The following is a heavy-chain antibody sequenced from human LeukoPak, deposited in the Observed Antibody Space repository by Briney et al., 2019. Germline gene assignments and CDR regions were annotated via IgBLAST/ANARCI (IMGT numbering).Heavy chain of an antibody. V-gene: IGHV3-23*01. CDR1: GFTFSSYA. J-gene: IGHJ4*02. CDR3: AKVDYYGSGSYYLGFDY. D-gene: IGHD3-10*01. CDR2: ISGSGGST. Sequence: PGGSLRLSCAASGFTFSSYAMSWVRQAPGKGLEWVSAISGSGGSTYYADSVKGRFTISRDNSKNTLYLQMNSLRAEDTAVYYCAKVDYYGSGSYYLGFDYWGQGTLVTVYS.